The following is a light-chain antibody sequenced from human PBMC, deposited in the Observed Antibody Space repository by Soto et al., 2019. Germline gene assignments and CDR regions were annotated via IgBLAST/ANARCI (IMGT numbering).Light chain of an antibody. CDR3: QESYSEPPWT. V-gene: IGKV1-39*01. J-gene: IGKJ1*01. Sequence: DIQVTQSPSSLSASVGGRVTITSRTSHNIAKYLNCYQQKPGQVPKVLIVAASRLQSGVPTRFSGSGSGTEFTLTISNLQPEDLATYYCQESYSEPPWTFGQGTKVNIK. CDR2: AAS. CDR1: HNIAKY.